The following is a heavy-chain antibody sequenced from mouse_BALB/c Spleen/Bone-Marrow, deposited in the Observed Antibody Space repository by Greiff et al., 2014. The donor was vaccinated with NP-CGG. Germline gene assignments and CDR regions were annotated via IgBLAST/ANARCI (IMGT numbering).Heavy chain of an antibody. CDR3: ARGSTTATFAY. V-gene: IGHV2-9*02. CDR1: GFSLTSYG. Sequence: VQRVESGPGLVAPSQSLSITCPVSGFSLTSYGVHWVRQPPGKGLEWLGVIWAGGSTNYNSALMSRLSISKDNSKSQVFLKMNSLQTDDTAMYYCARGSTTATFAYWGQGTLVTVSA. CDR2: IWAGGST. J-gene: IGHJ3*01. D-gene: IGHD1-2*01.